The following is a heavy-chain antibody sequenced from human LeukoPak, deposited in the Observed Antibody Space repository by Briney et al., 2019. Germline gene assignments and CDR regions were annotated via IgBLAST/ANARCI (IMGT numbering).Heavy chain of an antibody. Sequence: SETLSLTCAVYXGXXGGYFWXWIXXXXXXXXEWIGEINDSRRTKYNPSLKSRVTISVDTSKNQFSLKLSSVNAADTAXXYCXSAFSRRRDSWGQGTLVTVSS. CDR3: XSAFSRRRDS. V-gene: IGHV4-34*01. CDR1: XGXXGGYF. CDR2: INDSRRT. J-gene: IGHJ4*02.